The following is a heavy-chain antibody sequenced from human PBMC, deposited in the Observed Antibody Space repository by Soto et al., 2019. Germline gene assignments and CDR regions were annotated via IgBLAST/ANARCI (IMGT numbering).Heavy chain of an antibody. CDR1: GFTFSNAW. Sequence: EVQLVESGGGLVKPGGSLRLSCAASGFTFSNAWMNWVRQAPGKGLEWVGRIKSKTDGGTTDYAAPVKGRFTISRDDSKNTLYLQMNSLKTEDTAVYYCTTGWWEMATRDYYGMDVWGQGTTVTVSS. CDR2: IKSKTDGGTT. V-gene: IGHV3-15*07. CDR3: TTGWWEMATRDYYGMDV. J-gene: IGHJ6*02. D-gene: IGHD1-26*01.